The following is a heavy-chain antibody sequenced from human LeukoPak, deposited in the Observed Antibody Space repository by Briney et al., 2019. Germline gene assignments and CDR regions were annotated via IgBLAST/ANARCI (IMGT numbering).Heavy chain of an antibody. CDR1: GFTVRQHW. Sequence: GGSLRLSXVASGFTVRQHWTTWVRQAPGKGLEWVAHINADGSERDSVDSGTGRFTISKDNAKNSVYLQLSSLRAEDTARYYCARGHYGLDIWGQGTMVTVSS. V-gene: IGHV3-7*01. CDR3: ARGHYGLDI. J-gene: IGHJ3*02. CDR2: INADGSER. D-gene: IGHD4-17*01.